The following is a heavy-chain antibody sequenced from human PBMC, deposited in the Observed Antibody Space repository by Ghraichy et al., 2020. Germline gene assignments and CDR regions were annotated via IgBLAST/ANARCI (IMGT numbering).Heavy chain of an antibody. Sequence: GESLNISCAASGFTFSSHWMTWVRQTPGRGLEWVATSEEDGSEDFYADSVRGRFTISRDNAKNSLYLQMHSLRVEDTAVYFCARVVVVATAKENWFDPWGQGTLVTVSS. J-gene: IGHJ5*02. D-gene: IGHD2-21*02. CDR3: ARVVVVATAKENWFDP. CDR1: GFTFSSHW. CDR2: SEEDGSED. V-gene: IGHV3-7*01.